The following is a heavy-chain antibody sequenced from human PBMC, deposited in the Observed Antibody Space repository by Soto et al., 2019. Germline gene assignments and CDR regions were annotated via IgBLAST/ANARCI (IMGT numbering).Heavy chain of an antibody. V-gene: IGHV4-59*01. CDR3: ARTYCGGDCYSGWFDP. CDR1: GGSISSYY. Sequence: QVQLQESGPGLVKPSETLSLTCTVSGGSISSYYWSWIRQPPGKGLEWIGYIYYSGSTNYNPSLKSRVTISVDTSKNQFSLKLSAVTDADTAVYYCARTYCGGDCYSGWFDPWGQGTLVPVSS. CDR2: IYYSGST. J-gene: IGHJ5*02. D-gene: IGHD2-21*02.